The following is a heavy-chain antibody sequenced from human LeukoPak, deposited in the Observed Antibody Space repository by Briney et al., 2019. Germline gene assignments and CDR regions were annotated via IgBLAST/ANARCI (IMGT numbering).Heavy chain of an antibody. Sequence: PGGSLRLSCAASGFTFDDYAMHWVRQAPGKGLEWVSGISWNSGTIDYADSVKGRFTISRGNAKNSLYLQMNSLRAEDTALYYCAKDGVVYCSGGSCYFDYWGQGTLVTVSS. V-gene: IGHV3-9*01. CDR2: ISWNSGTI. CDR1: GFTFDDYA. J-gene: IGHJ4*02. D-gene: IGHD2-15*01. CDR3: AKDGVVYCSGGSCYFDY.